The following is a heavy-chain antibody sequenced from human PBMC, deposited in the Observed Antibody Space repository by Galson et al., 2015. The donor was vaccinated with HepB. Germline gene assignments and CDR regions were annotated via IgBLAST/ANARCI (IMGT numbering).Heavy chain of an antibody. CDR1: GFNFTTYW. CDR2: IKQDGSKG. V-gene: IGHV3-7*03. J-gene: IGHJ4*02. CDR3: ARGAEAVDS. D-gene: IGHD1-26*01. Sequence: SLRLSCAASGFNFTTYWMTWVRQAPGRGLQWVAGIKQDGSKGFYVDSVKGRFIISRDNTKKSVYLQMNSLGVDDTAVYYCARGAEAVDSWGQGILVTVSS.